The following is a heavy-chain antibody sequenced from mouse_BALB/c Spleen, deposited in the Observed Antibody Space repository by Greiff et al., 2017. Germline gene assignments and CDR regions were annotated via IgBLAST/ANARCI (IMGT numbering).Heavy chain of an antibody. CDR3: TRVYDGYPYWYFAV. D-gene: IGHD2-3*01. CDR2: INPSNGGT. J-gene: IGHJ1*01. Sequence: VQLQQSGAELVKPGASVKLSCKASGYTFTSYYMYWVKQRPGQGLEWIGEINPSNGGTNFNEKFKSKATLTVDKSSSTAYMQLSSLTSEDSAVYYCTRVYDGYPYWYFAVWGAGTTVTVSS. CDR1: GYTFTSYY. V-gene: IGHV1S81*02.